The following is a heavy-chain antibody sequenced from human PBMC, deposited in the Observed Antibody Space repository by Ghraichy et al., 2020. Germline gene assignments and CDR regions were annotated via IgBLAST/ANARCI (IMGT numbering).Heavy chain of an antibody. Sequence: SETLSLTCTVSGGSISSYYWSWIRQPPGKGLEWIGYIYYSGSTNYNPSLKSRVTISVDTSKNQFSLKLSSVTAADTAVFYCARAPSSSWRTFDYWGQGTLVTVSS. CDR2: IYYSGST. CDR1: GGSISSYY. J-gene: IGHJ4*02. CDR3: ARAPSSSWRTFDY. V-gene: IGHV4-59*01. D-gene: IGHD6-13*01.